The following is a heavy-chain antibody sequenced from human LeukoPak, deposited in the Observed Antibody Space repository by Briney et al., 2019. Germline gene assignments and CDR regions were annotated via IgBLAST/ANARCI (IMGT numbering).Heavy chain of an antibody. CDR3: ARRYSYGLDY. V-gene: IGHV3-11*01. J-gene: IGHJ4*02. CDR2: ISSSGSNI. CDR1: GFTFSDYY. D-gene: IGHD5-18*01. Sequence: GGSLRLSCAASGFTFSDYYMSWIRQAPGKGLEWVSYISSSGSNIYYADSVKGRFTISRDDAKNSLYLQMNSLRVEDTAFYYCARRYSYGLDYWGQGTLVTASS.